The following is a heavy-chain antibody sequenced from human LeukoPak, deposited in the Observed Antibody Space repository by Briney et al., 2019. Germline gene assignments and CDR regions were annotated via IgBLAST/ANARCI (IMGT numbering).Heavy chain of an antibody. D-gene: IGHD3-10*01. CDR2: IYYSGST. CDR3: ARDRVYYGSGSYQPYYYGMDV. CDR1: GGSISSGGYY. Sequence: PSQTLSLTCTVSGGSISSGGYYWSWIRRHPGKGLEWIGYIYYSGSTYYNPSLKSRVTISVDTSKNQFSLKLSSVTAADTAVYYCARDRVYYGSGSYQPYYYGMDVWGKGTTVTVSS. V-gene: IGHV4-31*03. J-gene: IGHJ6*04.